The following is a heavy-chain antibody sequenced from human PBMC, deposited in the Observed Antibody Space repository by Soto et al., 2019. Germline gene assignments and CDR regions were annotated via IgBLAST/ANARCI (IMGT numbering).Heavy chain of an antibody. Sequence: GGSLRLSCEASGFIFSDYWMNWVRRAPGRGPEWVASISQDGSEKYYVGSVKGRFTISRDNAKNSLYLQMNCLRGEDTATYYCVRAQYDYWTGYQQYFDSWGQGTPVTVSS. CDR3: VRAQYDYWTGYQQYFDS. V-gene: IGHV3-7*03. CDR1: GFIFSDYW. D-gene: IGHD3-3*01. CDR2: ISQDGSEK. J-gene: IGHJ4*02.